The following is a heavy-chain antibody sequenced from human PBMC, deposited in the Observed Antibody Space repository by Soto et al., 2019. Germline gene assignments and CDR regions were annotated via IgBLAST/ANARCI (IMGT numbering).Heavy chain of an antibody. V-gene: IGHV5-51*01. CDR3: ARSGSPLEYSINPPMIDY. D-gene: IGHD6-6*01. J-gene: IGHJ4*02. CDR1: GYSFTSYW. Sequence: GESLKISCKGSGYSFTSYWIGWVRQMPGKGLEWMGIIYPGDSDTRYSPSFQGQVTISADKSISTAYLQWSSLKASDTAMYYCARSGSPLEYSINPPMIDYWGQGTLVTVSS. CDR2: IYPGDSDT.